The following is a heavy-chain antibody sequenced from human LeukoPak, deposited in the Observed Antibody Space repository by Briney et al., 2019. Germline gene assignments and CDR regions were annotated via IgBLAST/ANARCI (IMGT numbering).Heavy chain of an antibody. D-gene: IGHD6-6*01. V-gene: IGHV4-31*03. CDR1: GGSISSGGYY. Sequence: SQTLSLTCTVSGGSISSGGYYWSWIRQHPGKGLEWIGYIYYSGSTYYNPSLKSRVTISVDTSKNQFSLKLSSVTAADTAVYYCARAKYSNLSYYYYGMDVWGKGTTVTVSS. CDR2: IYYSGST. J-gene: IGHJ6*04. CDR3: ARAKYSNLSYYYYGMDV.